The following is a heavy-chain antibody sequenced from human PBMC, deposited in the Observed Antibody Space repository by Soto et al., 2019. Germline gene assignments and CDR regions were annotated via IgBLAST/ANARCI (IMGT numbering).Heavy chain of an antibody. Sequence: QVQVVQSGAEVKKPGASVKVACKASGYSFDTFGMSLVRQAPGQGLEWMGWISIEKGDTNSAQKFQDRVTMTTDTSTTTAYMELRSLTSDDTAVYYCAICYCRVGSCFTCWHFDLWGRGTLVTVSS. D-gene: IGHD2-15*01. CDR3: AICYCRVGSCFTCWHFDL. J-gene: IGHJ2*01. CDR1: GYSFDTFG. CDR2: ISIEKGDT. V-gene: IGHV1-18*01.